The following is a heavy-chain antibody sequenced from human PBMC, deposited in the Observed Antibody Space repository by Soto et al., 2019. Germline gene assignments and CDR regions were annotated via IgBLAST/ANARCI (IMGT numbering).Heavy chain of an antibody. CDR2: ISSSSSYI. D-gene: IGHD4-17*01. CDR3: ASADYGDYAGRVDY. CDR1: GFTFSSYS. J-gene: IGHJ4*02. Sequence: EVQLVESGGGLVKPGGSLRLSCAASGFTFSSYSMNWVRQAPGKGLEWVSSISSSSSYIYYADSVKGRCTISRENAKNSLYLQMNSLRAEDTAVYYCASADYGDYAGRVDYWGQGTLVTVSS. V-gene: IGHV3-21*01.